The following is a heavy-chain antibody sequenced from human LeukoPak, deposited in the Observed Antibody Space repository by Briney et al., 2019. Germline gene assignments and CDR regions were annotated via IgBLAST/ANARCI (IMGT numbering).Heavy chain of an antibody. CDR2: IFYNGIT. J-gene: IGHJ3*02. CDR3: ARWDSSYYAFDI. CDR1: GGSISSYY. V-gene: IGHV4-59*08. D-gene: IGHD6-13*01. Sequence: SETLSLTCTVSGGSISSYYWNWTRQSPGEGLEWIGYIFYNGITNYNPSFKSRVTISVDTPKNQFSLKLTSVTAADTAVYFCARWDSSYYAFDIWGQGTMVTVSS.